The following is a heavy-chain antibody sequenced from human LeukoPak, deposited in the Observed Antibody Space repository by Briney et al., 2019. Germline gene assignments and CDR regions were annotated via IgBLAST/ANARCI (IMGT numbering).Heavy chain of an antibody. J-gene: IGHJ3*02. Sequence: GGTLRLSCEASGFTFSRYGMSWVRQAPGKGLEWVSAISGSGGSTYYADSVKGRFTISRDNSKNTLYLQMNSLRAEDTAVYYCAKSSGSYWGVDAFDIWGQGTMVTVSS. CDR3: AKSSGSYWGVDAFDI. CDR2: ISGSGGST. D-gene: IGHD1-26*01. V-gene: IGHV3-23*01. CDR1: GFTFSRYG.